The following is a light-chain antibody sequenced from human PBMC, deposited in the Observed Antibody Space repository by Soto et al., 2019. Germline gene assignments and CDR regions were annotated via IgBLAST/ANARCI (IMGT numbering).Light chain of an antibody. V-gene: IGKV3-20*01. CDR3: QQYGSSPYT. CDR2: GAS. Sequence: EILLTQSPGTLSLSPGERATLYCRASQSASNSYLAWYQQKPGKAPRLLIYGASGRATGIPDRFSGSGSGTDFTLTISRLEPEDFAVYYCQQYGSSPYTLGQGTNLEI. J-gene: IGKJ2*01. CDR1: QSASNSY.